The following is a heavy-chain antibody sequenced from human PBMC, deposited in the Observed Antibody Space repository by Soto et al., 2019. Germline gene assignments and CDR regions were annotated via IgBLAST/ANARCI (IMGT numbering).Heavy chain of an antibody. J-gene: IGHJ3*01. D-gene: IGHD3-22*01. CDR3: ASVFFRLFAFDL. CDR1: GYTFTTYG. CDR2: ISAYNGNT. Sequence: QVQLVQSGGEVKKPGASVKVSCKASGYTFTTYGISWVRQAPGQGLEWMGWISAYNGNTSYAQKLQGRVTMTTDTSTSTAYMELRSLRSDDTAVYYCASVFFRLFAFDLWGQGTMVTVSS. V-gene: IGHV1-18*01.